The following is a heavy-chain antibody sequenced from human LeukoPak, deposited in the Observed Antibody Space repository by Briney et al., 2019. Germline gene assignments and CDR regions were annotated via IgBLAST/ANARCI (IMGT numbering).Heavy chain of an antibody. D-gene: IGHD3-10*01. CDR3: ARGGRMVRGVIARGRTSNWFDP. Sequence: PSETLSLTCTVSGVSISSSNSYWGWIRQPPGKGLEWIGSTYYSGNTYYNASLKSQVSISIDTSKNQFSLRLTSVTAADTAVYYCARGGRMVRGVIARGRTSNWFDPWGQGTLVTVSS. V-gene: IGHV4-39*01. CDR1: GVSISSSNSY. CDR2: TYYSGNT. J-gene: IGHJ5*02.